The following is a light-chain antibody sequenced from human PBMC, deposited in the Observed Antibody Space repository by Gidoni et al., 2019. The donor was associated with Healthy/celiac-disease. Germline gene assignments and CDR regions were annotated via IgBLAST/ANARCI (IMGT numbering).Light chain of an antibody. CDR2: DVS. V-gene: IGLV2-14*01. CDR1: SSDVGGYNY. Sequence: QSALTQPACVSGSPGQSITISCTGTSSDVGGYNYVPWYQQHPGKAPKLMIYDVSNRPSGVSNRFSGSQPGNTASLTISGLQAEDEADYYCSSYTSSSTPGVVFGGGTKLTVL. J-gene: IGLJ2*01. CDR3: SSYTSSSTPGVV.